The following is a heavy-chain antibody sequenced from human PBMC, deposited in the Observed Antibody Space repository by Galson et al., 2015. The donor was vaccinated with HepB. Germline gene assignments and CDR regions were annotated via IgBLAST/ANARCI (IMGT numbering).Heavy chain of an antibody. J-gene: IGHJ4*02. CDR3: ARDRDVDIAIVLGEDYHLDY. D-gene: IGHD3-16*01. Sequence: SLRLSCAASGFTFSYFAIHWVRQTPGKGLEWVAFTSYDGGSKYYADSVKGRFIISRDNSKNTVYLQMNRLRTEDTAVYYCARDRDVDIAIVLGEDYHLDYWGQGTLVTVSS. CDR2: TSYDGGSK. CDR1: GFTFSYFA. V-gene: IGHV3-30*04.